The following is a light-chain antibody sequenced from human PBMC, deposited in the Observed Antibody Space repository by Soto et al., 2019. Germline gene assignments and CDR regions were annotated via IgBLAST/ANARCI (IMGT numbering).Light chain of an antibody. CDR1: QSVSSSN. CDR3: QQYDNSPIT. Sequence: EIVLTQSPGTLSLSPGERATLSCRASQSVSSSNLAWYQQRPGQAPRLLIYGASSRATGIPDRFSGSGSGTDFTLTISSLEPEDSAVYYCQQYDNSPITFGQGTRLEIK. J-gene: IGKJ5*01. CDR2: GAS. V-gene: IGKV3-20*01.